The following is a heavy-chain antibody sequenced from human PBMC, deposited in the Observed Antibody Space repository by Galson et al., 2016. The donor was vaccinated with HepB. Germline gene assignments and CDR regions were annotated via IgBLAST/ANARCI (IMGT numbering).Heavy chain of an antibody. D-gene: IGHD2-21*02. V-gene: IGHV3-30*19. CDR3: AKLDCGRDCPRDD. J-gene: IGHJ4*02. Sequence: SLRLSCAASGFTFSRYGMHWVRQAPGKGLEWVAVISYDGGDKHYADSVKGRLTVSRDNSKNTPFLQMNSLRVEDTAVYYCAKLDCGRDCPRDDWGQGTQVTVS. CDR2: ISYDGGDK. CDR1: GFTFSRYG.